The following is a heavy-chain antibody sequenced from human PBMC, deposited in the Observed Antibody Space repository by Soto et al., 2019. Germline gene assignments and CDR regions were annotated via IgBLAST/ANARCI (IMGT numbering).Heavy chain of an antibody. J-gene: IGHJ4*02. CDR2: ISYDGSNQ. CDR1: GFTFNIYG. Sequence: LRLSCAASGFTFNIYGMHWVRQAPDKGLEWVALISYDGSNQYYADSVKGRFTISRDNSKNTLFLQMNSLRADDTAVYYCAKDQASGQGSFDSWGQGTLVTVS. CDR3: AKDQASGQGSFDS. V-gene: IGHV3-30*18.